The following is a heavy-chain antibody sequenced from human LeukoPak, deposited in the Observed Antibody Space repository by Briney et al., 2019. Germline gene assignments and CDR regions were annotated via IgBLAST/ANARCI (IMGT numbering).Heavy chain of an antibody. V-gene: IGHV4-59*02. Sequence: SETLSLTCTVSGASVSSHYWSWIRQPPGKGLEWIGYVSYSGGTNYNPSLKSRVTISLDMSKDQFSLRLNSVTAADTAVYYCARLSTYYDFWSPLDYWGQGTLVTVSS. D-gene: IGHD3-3*01. CDR1: GASVSSHY. CDR3: ARLSTYYDFWSPLDY. CDR2: VSYSGGT. J-gene: IGHJ4*02.